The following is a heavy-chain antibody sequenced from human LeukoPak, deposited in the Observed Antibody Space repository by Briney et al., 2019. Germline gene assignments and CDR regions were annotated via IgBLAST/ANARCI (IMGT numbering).Heavy chain of an antibody. Sequence: GGSLRLSCAASGFTVSSNYMSWVRQAPGKGLEWVSVIYSGGSTYYADSAKGRFTISRDNSKNTLYLQMDSLRAEDTAIYYCGRVGYAGYSVPIDYWGQGTLVTVSS. D-gene: IGHD3-9*01. CDR2: IYSGGST. CDR1: GFTVSSNY. V-gene: IGHV3-66*01. CDR3: GRVGYAGYSVPIDY. J-gene: IGHJ4*02.